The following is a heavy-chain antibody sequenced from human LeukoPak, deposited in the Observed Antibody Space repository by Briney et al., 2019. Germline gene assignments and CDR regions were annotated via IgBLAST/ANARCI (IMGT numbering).Heavy chain of an antibody. CDR3: TTAPIVGWELNY. D-gene: IGHD1-26*01. CDR1: GFKFSNAW. V-gene: IGHV3-15*01. CDR2: IKSNTDGGTT. J-gene: IGHJ4*02. Sequence: NTGGSLRLSCAASGFKFSNAWMSSVRQAPGKGLEWVGRIKSNTDGGTTDYAAPVKGRFTISRDDSKNTLYLQMNSLKTEDTAVYYCTTAPIVGWELNYWGQGTLVTVSS.